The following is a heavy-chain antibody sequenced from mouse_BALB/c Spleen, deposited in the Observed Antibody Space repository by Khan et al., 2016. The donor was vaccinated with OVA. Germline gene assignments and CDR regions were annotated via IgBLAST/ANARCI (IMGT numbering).Heavy chain of an antibody. D-gene: IGHD1-3*01. Sequence: VKLEESGPGLVAPSQSLSITCTVSGFSLTSYGVHWVRQPPGKGLEWLGVIWAGGSTNYNSALMSRLSISKDNSKSEVFLKMTSLQTDDTAMYYCARLEDIWGQGTTLTVSS. CDR3: ARLEDI. J-gene: IGHJ2*01. CDR2: IWAGGST. V-gene: IGHV2-9*02. CDR1: GFSLTSYG.